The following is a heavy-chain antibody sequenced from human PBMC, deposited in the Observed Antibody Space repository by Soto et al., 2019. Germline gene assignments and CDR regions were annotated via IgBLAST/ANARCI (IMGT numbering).Heavy chain of an antibody. J-gene: IGHJ6*02. CDR1: GGSFSGYY. CDR3: AREGSAAGRNYYYGMDV. Sequence: QVQLQQWGAGLLKPSETLSLTCAVYGGSFSGYYWSWIRQPPGKGLEWIGEINHSGSTNYNPSLKSRVTISVDTSKNQFSLKLSSVTAADTAVYYCAREGSAAGRNYYYGMDVWDQGTTVTVSS. CDR2: INHSGST. D-gene: IGHD1-26*01. V-gene: IGHV4-34*01.